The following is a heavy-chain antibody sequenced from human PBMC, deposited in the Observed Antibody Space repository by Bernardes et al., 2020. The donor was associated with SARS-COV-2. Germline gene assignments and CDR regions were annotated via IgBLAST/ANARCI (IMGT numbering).Heavy chain of an antibody. V-gene: IGHV3-74*01. D-gene: IGHD1-1*01. CDR2: INSDGSRT. Sequence: SLSLSFAASGFSFNTYWMHWVRQVPGKGLVWVSHINSDGSRTNYADSVKGRFTIFRDNAKNTLYLQMNSLRAEDTAVYYCTRDPSGTSPAWGQGTLVTVSS. J-gene: IGHJ5*02. CDR1: GFSFNTYW. CDR3: TRDPSGTSPA.